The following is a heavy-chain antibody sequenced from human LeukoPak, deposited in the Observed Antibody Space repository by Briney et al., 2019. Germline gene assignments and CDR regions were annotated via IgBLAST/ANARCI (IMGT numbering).Heavy chain of an antibody. Sequence: RTGGSLRLSCAASGFTFDDYGMTWVRQAPGKGLEWVSGINWNGGSTGYADSVKGRFTISRDNAKNSLYLQMNSLRAEDTALYYCARDLTSAYYPSPFDYWGQGTLVTVSS. CDR2: INWNGGST. CDR1: GFTFDDYG. D-gene: IGHD3-22*01. CDR3: ARDLTSAYYPSPFDY. J-gene: IGHJ4*02. V-gene: IGHV3-20*04.